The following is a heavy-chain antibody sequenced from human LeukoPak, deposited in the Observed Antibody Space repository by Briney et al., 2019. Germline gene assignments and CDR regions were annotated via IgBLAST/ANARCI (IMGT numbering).Heavy chain of an antibody. Sequence: SETLSLTCTVSGGSISSYYWSWIRQPPGKGLEWIESIYYSGSTYYNPSLKSRVTISLDESKNQFSLKLNSVTAADTAVYYCASIATVVDYWGQGTLVTVSS. CDR2: IYYSGST. J-gene: IGHJ4*02. V-gene: IGHV4-59*12. D-gene: IGHD4-23*01. CDR1: GGSISSYY. CDR3: ASIATVVDY.